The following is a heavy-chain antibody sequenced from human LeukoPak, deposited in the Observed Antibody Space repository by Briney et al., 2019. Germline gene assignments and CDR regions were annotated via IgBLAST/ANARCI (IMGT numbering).Heavy chain of an antibody. CDR3: AGNYDILTGSPYFDY. D-gene: IGHD3-9*01. CDR1: GLKFDDYG. J-gene: IGHJ4*02. V-gene: IGHV3-20*04. CDR2: ISWNGAST. Sequence: PGGSLRLSCAASGLKFDDYGMSWVRHAPGKGLEWVSGISWNGASTGYADSVKGRFTISRDNAKNSLYLQMNSLRAEDTAVYYCAGNYDILTGSPYFDYWGQGTLVTVSS.